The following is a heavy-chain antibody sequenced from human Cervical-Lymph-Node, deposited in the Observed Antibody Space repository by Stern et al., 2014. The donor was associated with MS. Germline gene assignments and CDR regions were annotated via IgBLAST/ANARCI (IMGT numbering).Heavy chain of an antibody. J-gene: IGHJ4*02. Sequence: QDQLVQSGAEVKEPGASVKVSCRTSGYTFTDYYIHWVRQAPGPGLEWMGQLHPTHGGPNSARKFQGRGTLTRDTSISTASHDECRRSADDRAVYYGARGGRGTIFGVPGTGEYWGQGTLVTVSS. V-gene: IGHV1-2*06. D-gene: IGHD3-3*01. CDR3: ARGGRGTIFGVPGTGEY. CDR2: LHPTHGGP. CDR1: GYTFTDYY.